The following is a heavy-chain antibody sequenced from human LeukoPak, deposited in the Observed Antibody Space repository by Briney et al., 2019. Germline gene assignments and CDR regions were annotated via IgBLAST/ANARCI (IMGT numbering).Heavy chain of an antibody. CDR1: GDSISSSY. V-gene: IGHV4-59*08. CDR3: ARHARYWDN. J-gene: IGHJ4*02. D-gene: IGHD2-8*02. Sequence: SETLSLTCTVSGDSISSSYWSWIRQPPGKGLEWIGYISNSASTNYNPSLKSRVTISVDTSKNHFSLRLSSVTTADTAVYFCARHARYWDNWGQGILVTVSS. CDR2: ISNSAST.